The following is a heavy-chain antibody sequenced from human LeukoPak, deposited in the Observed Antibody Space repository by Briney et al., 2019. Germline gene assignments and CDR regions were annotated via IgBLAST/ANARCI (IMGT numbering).Heavy chain of an antibody. CDR2: ISGSGGNT. D-gene: IGHD6-6*01. J-gene: IGHJ4*02. Sequence: GGSLRLSCAASGFTFSSYAMSWVRQAPGKGLEWVSAISGSGGNTYYADSVKGRFTISRDNSKNTLYLQMNSLRAEDTAVYYCAKGSSSSPYYFDYWGQGTLVTVSS. V-gene: IGHV3-23*01. CDR3: AKGSSSSPYYFDY. CDR1: GFTFSSYA.